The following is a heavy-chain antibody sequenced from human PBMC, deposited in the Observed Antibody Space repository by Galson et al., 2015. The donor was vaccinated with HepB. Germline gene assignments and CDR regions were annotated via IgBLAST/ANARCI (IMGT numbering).Heavy chain of an antibody. Sequence: TLSLTCTVSGGSISSGDYYWSWIRQPPGKGLEWIGYIYYSGSTYYNPSLKSRVTISVGTSKNQFSLKLSSVTAADTAVYYCARGGRREYYYDSNDYWGQGTLVTVSS. CDR1: GGSISSGDYY. J-gene: IGHJ4*02. D-gene: IGHD3-22*01. V-gene: IGHV4-30-4*01. CDR2: IYYSGST. CDR3: ARGGRREYYYDSNDY.